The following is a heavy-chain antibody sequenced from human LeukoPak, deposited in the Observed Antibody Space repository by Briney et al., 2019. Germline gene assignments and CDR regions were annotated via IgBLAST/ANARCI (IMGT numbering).Heavy chain of an antibody. CDR2: IKQDGSEK. CDR1: GLTFSSHW. V-gene: IGHV3-7*01. CDR3: ARYIVVVIAKTFYFDY. J-gene: IGHJ4*02. D-gene: IGHD2-21*01. Sequence: AGGSLRLSWAASGLTFSSHWMSWVRQAPGKGLEWVANIKQDGSEKYYVDSVKGRFTISRDNAKNSLYLQMNSLRAEDTAVYYCARYIVVVIAKTFYFDYWGQGTLVTVSS.